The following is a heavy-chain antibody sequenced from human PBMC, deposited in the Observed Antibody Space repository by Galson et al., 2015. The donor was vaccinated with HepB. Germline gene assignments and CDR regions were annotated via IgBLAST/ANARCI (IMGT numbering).Heavy chain of an antibody. J-gene: IGHJ6*02. Sequence: SLRLSCAASGVTFSSYAMSWVRQAPGKGLGWVATVSGSGGVTNYADSAKGRFSISRDNSKNTVFLQMNSLRAEDTAVYYCAKSQKGPDYYAMDVWGQGTKDTVSS. V-gene: IGHV3-23*01. CDR2: VSGSGGVT. CDR1: GVTFSSYA. CDR3: AKSQKGPDYYAMDV.